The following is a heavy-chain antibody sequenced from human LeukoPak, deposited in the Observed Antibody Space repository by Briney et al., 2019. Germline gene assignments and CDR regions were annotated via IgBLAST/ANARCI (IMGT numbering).Heavy chain of an antibody. V-gene: IGHV1-69*01. J-gene: IGHJ5*02. CDR2: IIPIFGTA. CDR1: GGTFSSYA. D-gene: IGHD3-16*01. Sequence: ASVKVSCKASGGTFSSYAISWVRQAPGQGLEWMGGIIPIFGTANYAQKFQGRVTITADESTSTAYMELSSLRSEDTAVYYCARAESDYGDWFDPWGQGTLVTVSS. CDR3: ARAESDYGDWFDP.